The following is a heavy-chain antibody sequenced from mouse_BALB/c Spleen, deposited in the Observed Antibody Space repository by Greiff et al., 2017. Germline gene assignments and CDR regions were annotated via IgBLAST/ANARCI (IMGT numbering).Heavy chain of an antibody. CDR2: ISSGGSYT. J-gene: IGHJ1*01. V-gene: IGHV5-6*01. Sequence: EVQLQESGGDLVKPGGSLKLSCAASGFTFSSYGMSWVRQTPDKRLEWVATISSGGSYTYYPDSVKGRFTISRDNAKNTLYLQMSSLKSEDTAMYYCARRGNHWYFDVWGAGTTVTVSS. CDR3: ARRGNHWYFDV. CDR1: GFTFSSYG.